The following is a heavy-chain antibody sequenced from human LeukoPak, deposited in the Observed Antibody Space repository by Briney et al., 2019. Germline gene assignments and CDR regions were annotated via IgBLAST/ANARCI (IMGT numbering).Heavy chain of an antibody. J-gene: IGHJ4*02. CDR2: IRSKVYGGTT. D-gene: IGHD4-17*01. V-gene: IGHV3-49*04. Sequence: GVLRLSCTASGFTFWDYAMSWVRQAPGKGLEWVGFIRSKVYGGTTEYAASVKGRFTISRDDSKSIAYLQMNSLKTEDTAVYYCTRGGDYGDYVLDYWGQGTLVTVSS. CDR3: TRGGDYGDYVLDY. CDR1: GFTFWDYA.